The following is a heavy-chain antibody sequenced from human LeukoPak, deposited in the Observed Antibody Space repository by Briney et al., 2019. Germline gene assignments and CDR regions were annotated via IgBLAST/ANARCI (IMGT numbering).Heavy chain of an antibody. Sequence: PSETLSLTCTVSGGSISSSSNYWGWIRQPPGKGLEWIGSLYYSGSTYYNPSLKSRVTISVDTSKNQFSLKLSSVTAADTAVYYCARLSGSYWPAGYWGQGTLVTVSS. CDR2: LYYSGST. V-gene: IGHV4-39*01. CDR1: GGSISSSSNY. J-gene: IGHJ4*02. D-gene: IGHD1-26*01. CDR3: ARLSGSYWPAGY.